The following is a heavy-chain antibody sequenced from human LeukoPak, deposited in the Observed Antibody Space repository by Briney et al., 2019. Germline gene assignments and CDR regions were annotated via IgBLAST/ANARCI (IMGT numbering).Heavy chain of an antibody. Sequence: ASVKVSCKASGYTFTSYYMHWVRQATGQGLEWMEWMNPNSGNTGYAQKFQGRVTITRDTSISTAYMELSSLSSEDTAVYYCARRNFGSPRWFDPWGQGTLVTVSS. CDR2: MNPNSGNT. D-gene: IGHD1-7*01. CDR1: GYTFTSYY. J-gene: IGHJ5*02. CDR3: ARRNFGSPRWFDP. V-gene: IGHV1-8*03.